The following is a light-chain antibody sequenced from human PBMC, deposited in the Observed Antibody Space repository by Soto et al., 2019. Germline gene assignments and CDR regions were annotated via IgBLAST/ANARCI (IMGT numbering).Light chain of an antibody. CDR1: QGISNY. CDR2: VAS. J-gene: IGKJ1*01. CDR3: QKYNSAPWT. V-gene: IGKV1-27*01. Sequence: DIPMTQSPSSLSASVGDRVTITCRASQGISNYLAWYQQQPGKVPKLLIYVASTLQSGVPSRFSGSGSGTDFTLTISSLQPEDVATYYCQKYNSAPWTFGQGIKVEIK.